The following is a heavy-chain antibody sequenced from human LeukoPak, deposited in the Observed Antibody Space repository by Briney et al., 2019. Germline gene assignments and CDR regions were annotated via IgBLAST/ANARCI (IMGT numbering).Heavy chain of an antibody. J-gene: IGHJ5*02. V-gene: IGHV4-39*01. D-gene: IGHD2-2*01. CDR1: GGSISSSSYY. Sequence: SETLSLTCTVSGGSISSSSYYWGWLRQPPGKGLEWIGSIYYSASTYYNPSLKSRVTISVDTSKHQFTLKLSSVTAADTAVYYCARQAPVVVVPAAMPRGCFDPWGQGTLVTVSS. CDR3: ARQAPVVVVPAAMPRGCFDP. CDR2: IYYSAST.